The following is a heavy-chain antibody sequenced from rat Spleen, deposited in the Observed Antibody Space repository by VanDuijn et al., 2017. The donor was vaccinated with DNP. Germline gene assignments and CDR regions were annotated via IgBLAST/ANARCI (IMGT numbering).Heavy chain of an antibody. CDR2: ISYNGGTP. D-gene: IGHD1-11*01. CDR1: GFTFSDYY. CDR3: ARLWGYGGSTDY. J-gene: IGHJ2*01. V-gene: IGHV5-7*01. Sequence: EVLLVESDGGLVQPGRSLKLSCAVSGFTFSDYYMAWVRQAPAKGLEWVATISYNGGTPYYRDSVKGRFTISRDNAQSTLYRQMDSLRSEDTATYYCARLWGYGGSTDYWGQGVMVTVSS.